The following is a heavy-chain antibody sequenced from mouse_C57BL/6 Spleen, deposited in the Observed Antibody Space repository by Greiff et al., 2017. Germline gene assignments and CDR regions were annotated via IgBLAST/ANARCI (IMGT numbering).Heavy chain of an antibody. CDR2: ISNGGGST. Sequence: EVKLVESGGGLVQPGGSLKLSCAASGFTFSDYYMYWVRQTPEKRLEWVAYISNGGGSTYYPDTVKGRFTISRDNAKNTLYLQMSRLKSEDTAMYYCARPDYDDWYFDVWGTGTTVTVSS. V-gene: IGHV5-12*01. CDR3: ARPDYDDWYFDV. J-gene: IGHJ1*03. CDR1: GFTFSDYY. D-gene: IGHD2-4*01.